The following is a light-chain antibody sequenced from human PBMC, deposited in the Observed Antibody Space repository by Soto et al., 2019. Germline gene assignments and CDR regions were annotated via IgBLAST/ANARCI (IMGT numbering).Light chain of an antibody. CDR1: QSVAPY. V-gene: IGKV3-11*01. CDR3: QQRSVWPPIT. CDR2: DVS. J-gene: IGKJ5*01. Sequence: EIILTQSPATLSLSPGERATLYCTASQSVAPYLLWYQQKPGQAPRLLIYDVSKRATGIPARFSGTGSGSDFTLTISSLEPEDSAVYFCQQRSVWPPITFGQGTRLEIK.